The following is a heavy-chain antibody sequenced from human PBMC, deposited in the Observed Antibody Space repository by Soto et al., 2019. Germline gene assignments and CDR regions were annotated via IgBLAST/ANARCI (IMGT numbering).Heavy chain of an antibody. CDR1: GYTFKNYA. Sequence: QVQLVQSGAEVKKPGASVKVSCKASGYTFKNYAISWVRQAPGQGLEWMGWINRYNGDTNYAQRLQGRPTMTTDTSTNTSYMELRSLRSGETAVYYCASRGNSYGPYDYWGQGTLVTVSS. CDR2: INRYNGDT. V-gene: IGHV1-18*01. CDR3: ASRGNSYGPYDY. D-gene: IGHD5-18*01. J-gene: IGHJ4*02.